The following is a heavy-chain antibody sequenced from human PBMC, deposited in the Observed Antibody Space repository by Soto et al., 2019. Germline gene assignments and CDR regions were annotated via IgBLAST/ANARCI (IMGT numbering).Heavy chain of an antibody. J-gene: IGHJ4*02. CDR1: GFTFSSYS. V-gene: IGHV3-21*01. Sequence: EVPLVESGGGLVKPGGSLRLSCAASGFTFSSYSMNWVRQATGKGLEWVSSISSSSSYIYYADSVKGRFTISTDSAKNSLYLEMDSRRAEDTAVYYCARDGEGPRVLEWLPMNSCAYRGQGTLVTVSS. CDR2: ISSSSSYI. CDR3: ARDGEGPRVLEWLPMNSCAY. D-gene: IGHD3-3*01.